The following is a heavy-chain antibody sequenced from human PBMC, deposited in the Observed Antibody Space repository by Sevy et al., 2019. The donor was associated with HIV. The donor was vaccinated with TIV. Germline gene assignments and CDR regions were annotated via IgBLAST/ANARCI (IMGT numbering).Heavy chain of an antibody. V-gene: IGHV3-20*01. CDR1: GFIFDDFG. CDR3: ARGGCSCGSCYQYYHYGMDV. Sequence: GGSLRLSCAASGFIFDDFGMAWVRQVPGKGLERVCGINRYGGTTSYTESVKGRFTISRDNAKNSLFLEMNSLRVEDAALYHCARGGCSCGSCYQYYHYGMDVWGQGTTVTVSS. CDR2: INRYGGTT. J-gene: IGHJ6*02. D-gene: IGHD2-15*01.